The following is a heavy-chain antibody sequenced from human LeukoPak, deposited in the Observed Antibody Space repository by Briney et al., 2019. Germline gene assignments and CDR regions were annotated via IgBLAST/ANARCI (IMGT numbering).Heavy chain of an antibody. CDR3: ARDGSVVVAASWFDP. V-gene: IGHV1-69*04. J-gene: IGHJ5*02. CDR2: IIPILGIA. D-gene: IGHD2-15*01. CDR1: GGTFSSYT. Sequence: GASVKVSCKASGGTFSSYTISWVRQAPGQGLEWMGRIIPILGIANYAQKSQGRVTITADKSTSTAYMELSSLRSEDTAVYYCARDGSVVVAASWFDPWGQGTLVTVSS.